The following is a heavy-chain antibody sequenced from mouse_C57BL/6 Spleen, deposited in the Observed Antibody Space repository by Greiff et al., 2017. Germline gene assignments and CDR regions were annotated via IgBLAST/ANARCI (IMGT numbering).Heavy chain of an antibody. V-gene: IGHV14-1*01. D-gene: IGHD2-4*01. CDR1: GFNIKDYY. CDR3: TTPYYDRQDFDV. CDR2: IDPEDGDT. Sequence: VQLQQPGAELVRPGASVKLSCTASGFNIKDYYMHWVKQRPEQGLEWIGRIDPEDGDTEYAPKFQGKATMTADTSSNTAYLQLSSLTSEDTAVYYCTTPYYDRQDFDVWGTGTTVTVSS. J-gene: IGHJ1*03.